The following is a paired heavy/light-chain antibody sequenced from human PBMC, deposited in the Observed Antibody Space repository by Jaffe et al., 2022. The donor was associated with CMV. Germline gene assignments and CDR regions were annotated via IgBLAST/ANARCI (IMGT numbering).Heavy chain of an antibody. Sequence: EVQLLESGGALVQPGGSLRLSCAASGFTFSSYAMTWVRQAPGKGLEWVSGISGSGSNTYYADSVRGRFSISRDNSKNTLYLQVNSLTAEDTAVYYCATALCSTCVGVYWGQGTLVTVSS. CDR1: GFTFSSYA. V-gene: IGHV3-23*01. CDR3: ATALCSTCVGVY. D-gene: IGHD2-21*01. CDR2: ISGSGSNT. J-gene: IGHJ4*02.
Light chain of an antibody. CDR3: QQYNSAYT. CDR1: QSISSW. CDR2: KAS. Sequence: DIQMTQSPSTLSASVGDRVTITCRASQSISSWLAWYQQKPGKAPKLLIYKASSLESGVPSRFSGSGSGTEFTLTISSLQPDDCATYYCQQYNSAYTFGQGTKLEIK. V-gene: IGKV1-5*03. J-gene: IGKJ2*01.